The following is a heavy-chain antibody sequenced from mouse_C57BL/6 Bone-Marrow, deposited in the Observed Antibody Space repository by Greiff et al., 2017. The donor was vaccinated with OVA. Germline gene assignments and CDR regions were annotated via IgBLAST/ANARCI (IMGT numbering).Heavy chain of an antibody. Sequence: EVQLQESGGGLVLPGGSLKLSCAASGYTFSDSYMYWIRQTPEKRLEWVAYISNGGGSTYYPDTVKGRFTISRDNAKNTLYLQMSRLKSEDTAMYDCARLDAMDYWGQGTSVTVSS. CDR1: GYTFSDSY. CDR3: ARLDAMDY. V-gene: IGHV5-12*01. CDR2: ISNGGGST. J-gene: IGHJ4*01.